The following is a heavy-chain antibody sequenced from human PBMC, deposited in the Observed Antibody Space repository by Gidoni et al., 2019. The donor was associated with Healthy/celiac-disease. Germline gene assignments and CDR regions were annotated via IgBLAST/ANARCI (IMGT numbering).Heavy chain of an antibody. CDR2: LYYRGST. Sequence: TYSSSYYWCWIRQPTGKGLEWIVRLYYRGSTYYNPSLKPHVTMPVDTSKNQSSLKLSSVTATDTAVDDCARDSYSSGWDAHGMDVWGQGTTVTVSS. CDR3: ARDSYSSGWDAHGMDV. CDR1: TYSSSYY. D-gene: IGHD6-25*01. V-gene: IGHV4-39*07. J-gene: IGHJ6*02.